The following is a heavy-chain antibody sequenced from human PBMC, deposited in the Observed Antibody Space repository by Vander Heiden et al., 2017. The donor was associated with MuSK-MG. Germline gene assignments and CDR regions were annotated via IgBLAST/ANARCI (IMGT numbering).Heavy chain of an antibody. Sequence: QVHLVESGGGLVQPGRSLRLSCPAAGFTFISDPRHWVRQAPGKGLEWVAVIAYDGSNKYYADSVNGRFTISRDNSKNTLYLQMNSLRAEDTAVYYCARVALGTMVLGVTGAFDIWVQGTMVTVSS. V-gene: IGHV3-30-3*01. CDR3: ARVALGTMVLGVTGAFDI. CDR1: GFTFISDP. CDR2: IAYDGSNK. D-gene: IGHD3-10*01. J-gene: IGHJ3*02.